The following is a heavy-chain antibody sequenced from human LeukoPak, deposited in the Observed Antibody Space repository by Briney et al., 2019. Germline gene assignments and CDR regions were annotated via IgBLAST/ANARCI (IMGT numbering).Heavy chain of an antibody. Sequence: PGGSLRLSCAASRLTFSVYEMNWVRQAPGKGLEWFSYITSGGGTIYYADSVKGRFTIPRDNAKNSLYLQMNSLRADDTATYYCARGFNYAFDYWGQGTLVTVSS. V-gene: IGHV3-48*03. J-gene: IGHJ4*02. CDR2: ITSGGGTI. CDR1: RLTFSVYE. CDR3: ARGFNYAFDY. D-gene: IGHD2-2*01.